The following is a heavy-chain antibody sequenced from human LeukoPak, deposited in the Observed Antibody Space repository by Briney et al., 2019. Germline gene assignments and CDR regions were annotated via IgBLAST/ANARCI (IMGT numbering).Heavy chain of an antibody. CDR1: GFTFSSYA. CDR3: ATHSNYYVSGDDDAFDI. V-gene: IGHV3-30-3*01. D-gene: IGHD3-10*01. Sequence: GGSLRLSCAASGFTFSSYAMHWVRQAPGKGLEWVAVISYDGSNKYYADSVKGRFTISRDNSKNTLYLQMNSLRAEDTAVYYCATHSNYYVSGDDDAFDIWGQGTMVTVSS. J-gene: IGHJ3*02. CDR2: ISYDGSNK.